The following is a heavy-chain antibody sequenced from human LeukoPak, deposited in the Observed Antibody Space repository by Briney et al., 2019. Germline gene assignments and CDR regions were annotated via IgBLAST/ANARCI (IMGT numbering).Heavy chain of an antibody. CDR1: GFTFGGYA. V-gene: IGHV3-49*04. D-gene: IGHD4-23*01. CDR3: TRVDYGGNLFRI. CDR2: IRSKAYGGTT. Sequence: GGSLRLSCTASGFTFGGYAMSWVRQAPGKGLEWVGFIRSKAYGGTTEFAASVKGRFTISRDDSKSIAYLQMNSLKTEDTAVYYCTRVDYGGNLFRIWGQGTMVTASS. J-gene: IGHJ3*02.